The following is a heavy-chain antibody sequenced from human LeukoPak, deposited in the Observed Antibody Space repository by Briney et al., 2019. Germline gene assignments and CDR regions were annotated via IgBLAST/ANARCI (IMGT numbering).Heavy chain of an antibody. CDR1: GFTLISYP. CDR3: AKGLAVATSYFDY. CDR2: IGAGGGGT. V-gene: IGHV3-23*01. D-gene: IGHD6-19*01. Sequence: GGSLRLSCAASGFTLISYPMSWVRQAPGKGLEWVSTIGAGGGGTYYADSVKGRFTFSTDNSKNTLYLQMNSLKAEDTAVYYCAKGLAVATSYFDYWGQGTLVTVSS. J-gene: IGHJ4*02.